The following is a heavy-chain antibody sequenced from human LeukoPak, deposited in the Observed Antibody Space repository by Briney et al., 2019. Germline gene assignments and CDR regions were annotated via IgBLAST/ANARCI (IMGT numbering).Heavy chain of an antibody. V-gene: IGHV4-38-2*02. Sequence: SETLPLTCTVSTYSISSGYFWGWIRQPPGKGLEWIGSIYHSGNTYYNPSLKSRVTISVDTSKNQFSLKLSSVTAADTAVYCARDPGQQLPRGWFDPWGQGTLVTVSS. CDR2: IYHSGNT. J-gene: IGHJ5*02. CDR1: TYSISSGYF. CDR3: ARDPGQQLPRGWFDP. D-gene: IGHD6-13*01.